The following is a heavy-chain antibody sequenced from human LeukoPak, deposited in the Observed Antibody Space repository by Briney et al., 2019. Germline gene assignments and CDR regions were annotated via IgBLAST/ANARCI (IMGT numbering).Heavy chain of an antibody. CDR1: GYTLTELS. J-gene: IGHJ4*02. V-gene: IGHV1-24*01. Sequence: ASVKVSCKVSGYTLTELSMHWVRQAPGKGLEWMGGFDPEDGETIYAQKFQGRVTMTTDTSTTTAYMELTSLTSDDTAVYYCARDGTSTDDFWGQGTLVTVSS. CDR2: FDPEDGET. CDR3: ARDGTSTDDF. D-gene: IGHD1-26*01.